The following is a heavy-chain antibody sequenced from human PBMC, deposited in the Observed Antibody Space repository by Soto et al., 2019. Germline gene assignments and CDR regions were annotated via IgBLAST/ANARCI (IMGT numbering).Heavy chain of an antibody. CDR1: GGSISSGGYY. CDR3: ARDMYDILTGSNWFDP. CDR2: IYYSGST. J-gene: IGHJ5*02. V-gene: IGHV4-31*03. Sequence: TSETLSLTCTVSGGSISSGGYYWSWIRQHPGKGLEWIGYIYYSGSTYYNPSLKSRVTISVDTSKNQFSLKLSSVTAADTAVYYCARDMYDILTGSNWFDPWGQGTLVTVSS. D-gene: IGHD3-9*01.